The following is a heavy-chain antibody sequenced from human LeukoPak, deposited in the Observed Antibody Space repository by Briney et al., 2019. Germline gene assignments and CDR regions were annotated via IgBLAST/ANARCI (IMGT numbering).Heavy chain of an antibody. CDR1: GFTFSDYG. V-gene: IGHV3-30*02. CDR2: IRYDGNDK. J-gene: IGHJ4*02. Sequence: TGGSLRLSCVASGFTFSDYGMHWVRQAPDKGLEWMASIRYDGNDKYYADSVKGRFAISRDNSNNIFYLQMNSLRIEDTAVYYCTKEPNLHHWGQGTLVTVSS. D-gene: IGHD5-24*01. CDR3: TKEPNLHH.